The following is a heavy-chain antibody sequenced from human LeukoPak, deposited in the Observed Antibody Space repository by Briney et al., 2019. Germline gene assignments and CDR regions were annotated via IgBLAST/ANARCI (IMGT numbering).Heavy chain of an antibody. J-gene: IGHJ4*02. D-gene: IGHD1-26*01. V-gene: IGHV3-23*01. CDR2: ISGSGGST. Sequence: GGSLTLSCAACGFTFSNYAISWVRKSPGKGLGWVSDISGSGGSTYYADTVKGRFTISRDNSTDTLDMQMNSLRAEDTAVYYCAKHPIVGATGNFDYWGQGTLVTVSS. CDR1: GFTFSNYA. CDR3: AKHPIVGATGNFDY.